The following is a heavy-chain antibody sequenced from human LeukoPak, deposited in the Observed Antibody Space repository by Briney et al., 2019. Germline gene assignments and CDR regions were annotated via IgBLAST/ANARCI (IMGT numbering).Heavy chain of an antibody. Sequence: GESLKISCKGSGYSFTTHWIGWVRQMPGKGLEWMGIIYPGDSDTRYSPSFQGQVTISADKSISTAYLQWGSLKASDSAMYYCARPPVATAVDAFDIWGQGTMVTVSS. J-gene: IGHJ3*02. CDR3: ARPPVATAVDAFDI. V-gene: IGHV5-51*01. CDR2: IYPGDSDT. D-gene: IGHD5-12*01. CDR1: GYSFTTHW.